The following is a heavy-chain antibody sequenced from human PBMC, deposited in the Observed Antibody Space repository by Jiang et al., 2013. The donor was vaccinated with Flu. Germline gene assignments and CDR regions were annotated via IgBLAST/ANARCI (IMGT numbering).Heavy chain of an antibody. CDR3: ARVAITLVGNHFDY. CDR2: IDHSGST. D-gene: IGHD3-10*01. Sequence: LKPSETLSLTCAVYGGSFSDYFWSWIRQSPGKGLEWIGEIDHSGSTNYNPSLMSRVAISVDTSKNQFSLRLSSVTAADTAVYFCARVAITLVGNHFDYWGQGTLVTVSS. J-gene: IGHJ4*02. V-gene: IGHV4-34*01. CDR1: GGSFSDYF.